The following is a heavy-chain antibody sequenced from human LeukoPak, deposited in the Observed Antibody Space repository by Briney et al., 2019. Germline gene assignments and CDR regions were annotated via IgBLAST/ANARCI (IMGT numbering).Heavy chain of an antibody. CDR1: PDSINKHY. J-gene: IGHJ4*02. CDR3: ARWNYYDSSGYSY. CDR2: IYYSGST. D-gene: IGHD3-22*01. Sequence: KASETLSLTCSVSPDSINKHYWGWIRQPPGKGLEWIGSIYYSGSTYYNPSLKSRVTISVDTSKNQFSLKLSSVTAADTAVYYCARWNYYDSSGYSYWGQGTLVTVSS. V-gene: IGHV4-39*01.